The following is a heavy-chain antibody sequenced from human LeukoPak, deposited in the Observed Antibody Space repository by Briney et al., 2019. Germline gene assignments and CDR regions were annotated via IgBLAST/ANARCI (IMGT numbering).Heavy chain of an antibody. D-gene: IGHD3-10*01. CDR3: EAYGSV. V-gene: IGHV3-7*03. J-gene: IGHJ4*02. Sequence: GGSLRLSCSASGLNFHDVWMTWVRQTPGRGLEWVANIKRDGSEKNYVGSVRGRFTISRDNAQNLLFLQMDNLRAEDTAIYYCEAYGSVWGQGTLVIVSS. CDR1: GLNFHDVW. CDR2: IKRDGSEK.